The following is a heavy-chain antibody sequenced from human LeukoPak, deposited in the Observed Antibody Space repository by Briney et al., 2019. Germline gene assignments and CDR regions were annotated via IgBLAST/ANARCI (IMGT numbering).Heavy chain of an antibody. CDR2: ISSNGGST. D-gene: IGHD1-26*01. Sequence: PPGGSLRLSCSASGFTFSSYAMHWVRQAPGKGLEYVSDISSNGGSTYYADSVKGRFTISRDNSKNTLYLQMSSQRAEDTAVYYCVNWWDPGYWGQGTLVTVSS. J-gene: IGHJ4*02. CDR1: GFTFSSYA. V-gene: IGHV3-64D*06. CDR3: VNWWDPGY.